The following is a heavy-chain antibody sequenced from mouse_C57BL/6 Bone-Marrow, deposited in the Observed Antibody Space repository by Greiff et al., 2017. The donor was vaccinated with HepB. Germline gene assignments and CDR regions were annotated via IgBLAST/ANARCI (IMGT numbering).Heavy chain of an antibody. D-gene: IGHD1-1*01. Sequence: VQLQQSGAELARPGASVKLSCKASGYTFTSYGISWVKQRTGQGLEWIGEIYPRSGNTYYNKKFKGKATLTADKSSSTAYMELRSLTSEDSAVYFCARGGDYYGSSYSFDYWGQGTTLTVSS. V-gene: IGHV1-81*01. CDR3: ARGGDYYGSSYSFDY. CDR1: GYTFTSYG. CDR2: IYPRSGNT. J-gene: IGHJ2*01.